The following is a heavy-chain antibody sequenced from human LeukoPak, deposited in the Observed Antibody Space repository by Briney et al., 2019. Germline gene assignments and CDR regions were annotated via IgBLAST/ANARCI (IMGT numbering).Heavy chain of an antibody. J-gene: IGHJ4*02. D-gene: IGHD6-19*01. V-gene: IGHV3-15*01. CDR3: TTAVAGVITFDY. CDR1: GFIFSNVS. Sequence: PGGSLTLSCAASGFIFSNVSMRWVRQAPGKGLEWGAHIKSTTYVGTIDYAGSVKGRFTISRNDSKNTLYLQLNTLKTEDTAVYYCTTAVAGVITFDYWGQGTLVTVSS. CDR2: IKSTTYVGTI.